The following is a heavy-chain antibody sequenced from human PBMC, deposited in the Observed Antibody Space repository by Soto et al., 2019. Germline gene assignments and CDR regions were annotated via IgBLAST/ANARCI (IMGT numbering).Heavy chain of an antibody. Sequence: GESLKISCKGSGYSFTSYWISWVRQTPGKGLEWMGRIDPSDSYTNYSPSFQGHVTISADKSISTAYLQWSSLKASDTAMYYCARHSRPVAGYYYYGMDVWGQGTTVTVSS. CDR2: IDPSDSYT. CDR1: GYSFTSYW. D-gene: IGHD6-19*01. J-gene: IGHJ6*02. CDR3: ARHSRPVAGYYYYGMDV. V-gene: IGHV5-10-1*01.